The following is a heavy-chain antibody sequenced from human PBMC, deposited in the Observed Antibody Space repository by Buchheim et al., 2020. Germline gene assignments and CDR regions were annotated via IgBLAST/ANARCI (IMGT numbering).Heavy chain of an antibody. Sequence: EVQLVESGGGLVKPGGSLRLSCAASGFTFSSYSMNWVRQAPGKGLEWVSSSSSSSSYIYYADSVKGRFTISRDNAKKSLYLQMNSLRAEDTAVYYCARKGLGYCSSTSCYPDYWGQGTL. CDR3: ARKGLGYCSSTSCYPDY. D-gene: IGHD2-2*01. CDR1: GFTFSSYS. J-gene: IGHJ4*02. CDR2: SSSSSSYI. V-gene: IGHV3-21*01.